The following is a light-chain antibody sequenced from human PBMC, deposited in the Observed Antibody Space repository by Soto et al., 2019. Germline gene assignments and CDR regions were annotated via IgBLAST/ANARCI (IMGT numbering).Light chain of an antibody. CDR2: GAS. J-gene: IGKJ1*01. CDR1: QSVSNNY. CDR3: QQSYSTPGT. V-gene: IGKV3-20*01. Sequence: EIVLTQSPGTLSLSPGERATLSCRASQSVSNNYLAWYQQKPGQAPRLLIYGASNRATGIPDRFSGSGSGTDFTLTISRLEPEDFATYYCQQSYSTPGTFGQGTKVEIK.